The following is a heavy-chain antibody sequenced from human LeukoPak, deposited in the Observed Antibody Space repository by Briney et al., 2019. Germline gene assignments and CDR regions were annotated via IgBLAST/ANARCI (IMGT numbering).Heavy chain of an antibody. V-gene: IGHV4-59*12. CDR1: GGSISSYH. D-gene: IGHD3-10*01. J-gene: IGHJ6*02. Sequence: SETLSLTCTVSGGSISSYHWSWIRQPPGKGLEWIGYIYYSGSTNYNPSLKSRVTISVDTSKNQFSLKLSSVTVADTAVYYCARDKRLVTMVRGVMDYYYYGMDVWGQGTTVTVSS. CDR2: IYYSGST. CDR3: ARDKRLVTMVRGVMDYYYYGMDV.